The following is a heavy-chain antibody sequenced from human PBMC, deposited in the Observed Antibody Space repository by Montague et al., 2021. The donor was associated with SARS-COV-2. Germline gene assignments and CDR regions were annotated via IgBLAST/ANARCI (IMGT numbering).Heavy chain of an antibody. V-gene: IGHV4-59*13. Sequence: SETLSLTCTVSGGSISSYYWSWIRQPPGKGLEWIGYIYYNGSTNYNPSLKSRVTISVGTSKNQFSLKLSSVTAADTAVYYCARDSHYYDSSGHFDYWGQGTLVTVSS. CDR2: IYYNGST. D-gene: IGHD3-22*01. CDR3: ARDSHYYDSSGHFDY. J-gene: IGHJ4*02. CDR1: GGSISSYY.